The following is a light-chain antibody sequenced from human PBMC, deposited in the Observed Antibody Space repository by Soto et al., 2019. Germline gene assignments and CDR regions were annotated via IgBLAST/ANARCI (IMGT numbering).Light chain of an antibody. CDR3: CSYAGPYTWV. Sequence: QSALTQPASVSGSPGQSITIYGTGTSSDVGGYNLVSWYQHHPGKAHKVMIYKDSERPSGVSNRFSGSKSGNTASLTISGLQAEDEADYYCCSYAGPYTWVFGGGTKLTVL. CDR1: SSDVGGYNL. CDR2: KDS. J-gene: IGLJ3*02. V-gene: IGLV2-23*01.